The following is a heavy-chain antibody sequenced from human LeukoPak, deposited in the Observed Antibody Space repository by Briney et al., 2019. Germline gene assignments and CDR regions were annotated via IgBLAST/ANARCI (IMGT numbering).Heavy chain of an antibody. CDR3: AELGITMIGGV. V-gene: IGHV3-48*03. CDR2: ISSSGSTI. CDR1: GFTFSSYE. J-gene: IGHJ6*04. Sequence: GGSLRLSCAASGFTFSSYEMNWVRQAPGKGLEWVSYISSSGSTIYYADSVKGRFTVSRDNAKNSLYLQMNSLRAEDTAVYYCAELGITMIGGVWGKGTAVTISS. D-gene: IGHD3-10*02.